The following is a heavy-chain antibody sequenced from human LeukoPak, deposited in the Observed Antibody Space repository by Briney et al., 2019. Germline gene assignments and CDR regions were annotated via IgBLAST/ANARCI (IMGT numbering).Heavy chain of an antibody. CDR3: AKGKGGDYVLDAFDI. V-gene: IGHV3-23*01. Sequence: GGSLRLSCAASGFTFSSHAMSWVRQAPGKGLEWVSAISGSGGSTYYADSVKGRFTISRDNSKNTLYLQMNSLRAEDTAVYYCAKGKGGDYVLDAFDIWGQGTMVTVSS. CDR1: GFTFSSHA. J-gene: IGHJ3*02. CDR2: ISGSGGST. D-gene: IGHD4-17*01.